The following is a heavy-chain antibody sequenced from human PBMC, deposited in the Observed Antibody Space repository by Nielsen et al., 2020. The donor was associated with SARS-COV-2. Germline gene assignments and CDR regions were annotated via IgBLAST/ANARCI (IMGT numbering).Heavy chain of an antibody. CDR3: ASSITMVRGVKSAFDI. Sequence: ASVKVSCKASGYTFTSYAMNWVRQAPGQGLEWMRWINTNTGNPTYAQGFTGRFVFSLDTSVSTAYLQISSLKAEDTAVYYCASSITMVRGVKSAFDIWGQGTMVTVSS. V-gene: IGHV7-4-1*02. J-gene: IGHJ3*02. D-gene: IGHD3-10*01. CDR2: INTNTGNP. CDR1: GYTFTSYA.